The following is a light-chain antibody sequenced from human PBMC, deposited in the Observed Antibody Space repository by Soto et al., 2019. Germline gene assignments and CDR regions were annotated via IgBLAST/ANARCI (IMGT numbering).Light chain of an antibody. J-gene: IGKJ1*01. Sequence: TLSLSPGERATLTCRASQSVTNYIAWYQQRPGQAPRLLIYDASNRATGVPARFSGSRSGTDFTLTISDLEPADFGLYYCQQRPNWPPGFGQGTKVDI. CDR3: QQRPNWPPG. CDR2: DAS. V-gene: IGKV3-11*01. CDR1: QSVTNY.